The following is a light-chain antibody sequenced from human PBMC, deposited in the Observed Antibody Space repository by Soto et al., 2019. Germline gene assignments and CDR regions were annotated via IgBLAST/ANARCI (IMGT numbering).Light chain of an antibody. CDR2: GAS. J-gene: IGKJ5*01. CDR1: QSVSSN. V-gene: IGKV3-15*01. Sequence: EIVMTQSPATLSVSPEERATLSCRASQSVSSNLAWYQQKPGQAPRLLIYGASTRATGIPARFSGSGSGTEFNLTICSLQSEDLALYYCQQYNNWPPITFGQGTRLEIK. CDR3: QQYNNWPPIT.